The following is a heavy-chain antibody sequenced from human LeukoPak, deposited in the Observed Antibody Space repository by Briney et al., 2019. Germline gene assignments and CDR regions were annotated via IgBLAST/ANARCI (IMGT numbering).Heavy chain of an antibody. CDR2: IRGSGGST. D-gene: IGHD6-19*01. CDR1: GFTFSSYA. CDR3: AKDPHIAVAGSPPVFFDY. J-gene: IGHJ4*02. Sequence: GGSLRLSCAASGFTFSSYAMSWVRQAPGKGLEWVSAIRGSGGSTYYADSVKGRFTISRDNSKNTLYLQMNSLRAEDTAVYYCAKDPHIAVAGSPPVFFDYWGQGTLVTVSS. V-gene: IGHV3-23*01.